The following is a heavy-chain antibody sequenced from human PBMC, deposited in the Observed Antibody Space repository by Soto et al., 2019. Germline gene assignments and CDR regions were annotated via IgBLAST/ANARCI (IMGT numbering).Heavy chain of an antibody. J-gene: IGHJ4*02. Sequence: KASETLSLTCAVSGGSISSSNWWSWVRQPPGKGLEWIGEIYHSGSTNYNPSLKSRVTISVDKSKNQFSLKLSSVTAADTAVYYCARDHYGGKPFDYCGEGTLLTVYS. D-gene: IGHD2-15*01. CDR1: GGSISSSNW. CDR2: IYHSGST. CDR3: ARDHYGGKPFDY. V-gene: IGHV4-4*02.